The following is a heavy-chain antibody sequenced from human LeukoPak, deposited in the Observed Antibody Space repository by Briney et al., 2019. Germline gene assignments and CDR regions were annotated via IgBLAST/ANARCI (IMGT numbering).Heavy chain of an antibody. CDR2: IRYDGSNK. V-gene: IGHV3-30*02. CDR3: AKLRGYVWGSYRKNDAFDI. J-gene: IGHJ3*02. Sequence: GGSLKLSCAASGFTFSSYGMHWVRQAPGKGLEWVAFIRYDGSNKCYADSVKGRFTISRDNSKNTLYLQMNSLRAEDTAVYYCAKLRGYVWGSYRKNDAFDIWGQGTMVTVSS. D-gene: IGHD3-16*02. CDR1: GFTFSSYG.